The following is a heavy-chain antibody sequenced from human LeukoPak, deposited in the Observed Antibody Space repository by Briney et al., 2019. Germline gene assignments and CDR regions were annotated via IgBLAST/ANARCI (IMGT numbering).Heavy chain of an antibody. CDR2: IWYDGSNK. CDR1: GFTFSSYG. D-gene: IGHD3-10*01. Sequence: GGSLRLSCAASGFTFSSYGMRRVRQAPGKGLEWVAVIWYDGSNKYYADSVKGRFTISRDNSKNTLYLQMNSLRAEDTAVYYCARGHNYYGSGSYLAKNYYYYGMDVWGQGTTVTVSS. CDR3: ARGHNYYGSGSYLAKNYYYYGMDV. J-gene: IGHJ6*02. V-gene: IGHV3-33*01.